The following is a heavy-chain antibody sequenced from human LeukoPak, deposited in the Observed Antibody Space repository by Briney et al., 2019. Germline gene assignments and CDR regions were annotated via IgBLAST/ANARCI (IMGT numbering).Heavy chain of an antibody. V-gene: IGHV4-59*01. CDR3: ARGGDDYGDYVPFDY. J-gene: IGHJ4*02. CDR1: GGSISGYY. CDR2: IYYSGST. Sequence: SETLSLTCTVSGGSISGYYWSWIRQPPGKGLEGIGYIYYSGSTNYNPSLKSRVTISVDTSKNQFSLKLSSVTAADTAVYYCARGGDDYGDYVPFDYWGQGTLVTVSS. D-gene: IGHD4-17*01.